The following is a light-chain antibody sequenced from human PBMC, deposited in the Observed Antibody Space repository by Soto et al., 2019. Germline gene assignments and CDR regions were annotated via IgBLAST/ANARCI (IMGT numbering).Light chain of an antibody. CDR1: QSVSSN. Sequence: EIEMGYQTATRSVCRGGMSTLVGRASQSVSSNLAWYQQKPGQAPRLLIYGASTRSSGIPARFSGSGSGTEFTLTISSVQSEDFAVYYCQQYDYWQISFAQGTRLEIK. CDR3: QQYDYWQIS. V-gene: IGKV3D-15*01. J-gene: IGKJ5*01. CDR2: GAS.